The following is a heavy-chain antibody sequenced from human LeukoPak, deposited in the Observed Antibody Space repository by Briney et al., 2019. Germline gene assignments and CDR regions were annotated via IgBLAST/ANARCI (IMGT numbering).Heavy chain of an antibody. V-gene: IGHV1-2*06. CDR3: ARGLEWFGELSHFDY. D-gene: IGHD3-10*01. CDR2: INPNSGGT. CDR1: GYTFTGYY. Sequence: ASVKVSFKASGYTFTGYYIHWVRQAPGQGLEWMGRINPNSGGTNYAQKFQGRVTMTRDTSISTAYMELSRLRSDDTAVHYCARGLEWFGELSHFDYWGQGTLVTVSS. J-gene: IGHJ4*02.